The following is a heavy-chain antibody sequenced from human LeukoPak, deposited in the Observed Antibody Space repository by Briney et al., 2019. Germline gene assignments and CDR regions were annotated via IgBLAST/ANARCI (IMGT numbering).Heavy chain of an antibody. J-gene: IGHJ6*03. Sequence: SETLSLTCAVYGGSFSGYYWSWIRQPPGKGLEWIGEINHSGSTNYNPSLKSRVTISVDTSKNQFSLKLSSVTAADTAVYYCARAGTEWLRFNYYYYMDVWGKGTTVTVSS. CDR2: INHSGST. CDR3: ARAGTEWLRFNYYYYMDV. D-gene: IGHD5-12*01. CDR1: GGSFSGYY. V-gene: IGHV4-34*01.